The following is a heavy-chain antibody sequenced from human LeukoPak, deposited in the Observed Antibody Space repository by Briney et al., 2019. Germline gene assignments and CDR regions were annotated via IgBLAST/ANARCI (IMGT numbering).Heavy chain of an antibody. J-gene: IGHJ6*02. CDR1: GFTFSSYE. D-gene: IGHD4-23*01. V-gene: IGHV3-48*03. CDR2: ISSSGSTI. Sequence: PGGSLRLSCAASGFTFSSYEMNWVRQAPGKGLEWVSSISSSGSTIYYADSVKGRFTISRDDAKNSLYLQMNSLRAEDTAVYYCARDRTTNSWGNLYYYGMDVWGQGTTVTVSS. CDR3: ARDRTTNSWGNLYYYGMDV.